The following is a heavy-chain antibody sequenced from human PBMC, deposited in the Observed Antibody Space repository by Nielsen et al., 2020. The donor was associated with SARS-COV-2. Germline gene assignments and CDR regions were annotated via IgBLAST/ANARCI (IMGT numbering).Heavy chain of an antibody. Sequence: ASVKVSCKASGYPFTSYGVSWVRQAPGQGLEWMGWISGENDDTKYVEKFQGRVTMTTDTSTRTAYMELRSLNFDDTAVYYCARDYSFGRPFDYWGQGTLVTVSS. D-gene: IGHD5-18*01. J-gene: IGHJ4*02. CDR3: ARDYSFGRPFDY. CDR2: ISGENDDT. V-gene: IGHV1-18*01. CDR1: GYPFTSYG.